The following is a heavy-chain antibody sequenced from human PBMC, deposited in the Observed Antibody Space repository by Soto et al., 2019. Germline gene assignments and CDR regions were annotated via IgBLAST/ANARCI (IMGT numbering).Heavy chain of an antibody. D-gene: IGHD2-2*01. CDR3: ARQLGYCSSASCYKRRFDP. J-gene: IGHJ5*02. Sequence: SVKVSCKASGGTFSSYAISWVRQAPGQGLEWMGGIIPIFGTANYAQKFQGRVTITADESTSTAYMELSSLRSGDTAVYYCARQLGYCSSASCYKRRFDPWGQGTLVTLSS. CDR2: IIPIFGTA. V-gene: IGHV1-69*13. CDR1: GGTFSSYA.